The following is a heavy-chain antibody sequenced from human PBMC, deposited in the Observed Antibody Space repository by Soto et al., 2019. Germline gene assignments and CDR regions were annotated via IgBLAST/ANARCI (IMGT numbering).Heavy chain of an antibody. Sequence: PGGSLRLSCAASGFTFSSYSMNWVRQAPGKGLEWVSYISSSSSTIYYADSVKGRFTISRDNAKNSLYLQMNSLRAEDTAVYYCARSIAARPYSIGAFDIWGQGTMVTVSS. CDR2: ISSSSSTI. D-gene: IGHD6-6*01. CDR1: GFTFSSYS. V-gene: IGHV3-48*01. CDR3: ARSIAARPYSIGAFDI. J-gene: IGHJ3*02.